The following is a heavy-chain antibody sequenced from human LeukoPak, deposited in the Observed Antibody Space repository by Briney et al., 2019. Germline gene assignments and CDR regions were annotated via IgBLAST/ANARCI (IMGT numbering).Heavy chain of an antibody. CDR2: ISGTGSAT. CDR1: GFSFGYYA. J-gene: IGHJ5*01. Sequence: PGGSLRLSCVASGFSFGYYAMSSVRQAPGKGLQWVSQISGTGSATRYAGLARDRFTICRDNSKKTLYLQMSGLRVEDTAMYYCVKDPRDAYGTNWFVSWGQGTLLIVSS. V-gene: IGHV3-23*01. D-gene: IGHD2-21*01. CDR3: VKDPRDAYGTNWFVS.